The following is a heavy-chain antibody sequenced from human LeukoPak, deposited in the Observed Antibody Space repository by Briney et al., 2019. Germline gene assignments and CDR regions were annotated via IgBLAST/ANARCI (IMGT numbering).Heavy chain of an antibody. J-gene: IGHJ4*02. Sequence: PGGSLRLSCAAFGFPFSSYAMNWVRQAPGKGLEWVSLISASGGSTYYADSAKGRFTISRDNSKNTLYLQMNSLRVEDTAIYYCAKTHNSGRYASDYWGQGTLVTVAS. CDR1: GFPFSSYA. D-gene: IGHD6-19*01. V-gene: IGHV3-23*01. CDR3: AKTHNSGRYASDY. CDR2: ISASGGST.